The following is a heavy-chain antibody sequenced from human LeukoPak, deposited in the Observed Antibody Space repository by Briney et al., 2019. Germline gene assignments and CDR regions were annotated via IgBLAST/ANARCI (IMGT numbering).Heavy chain of an antibody. Sequence: PGGSLRLSCAASGFTFSSFAMTWVRQAPGKGLEWVSTINNRGDSTYYGDSVKGRFTISRDNSKNTLYLQMNSLRAEDTAVYYCAKDHSSYDILTGYPLTWGQGTLVTISS. D-gene: IGHD3-9*01. J-gene: IGHJ5*02. CDR1: GFTFSSFA. CDR2: INNRGDST. CDR3: AKDHSSYDILTGYPLT. V-gene: IGHV3-23*01.